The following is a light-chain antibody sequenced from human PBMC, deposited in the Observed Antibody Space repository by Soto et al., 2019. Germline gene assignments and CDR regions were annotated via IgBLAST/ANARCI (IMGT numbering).Light chain of an antibody. V-gene: IGKV3-11*01. J-gene: IGKJ4*01. CDR2: DAS. CDR3: QQRSNWPST. Sequence: EIVLTQSPATLSLSPGERAALSCRASQSVSSYLAWYQQKPGPAPRLLIYDASNSATGIPARFSGSGSGTDFTLTISSLEPEDFAVYYCQQRSNWPSTFGGGTKVEIK. CDR1: QSVSSY.